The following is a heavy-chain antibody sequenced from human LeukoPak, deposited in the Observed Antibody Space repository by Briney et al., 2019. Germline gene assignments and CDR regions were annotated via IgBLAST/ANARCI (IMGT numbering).Heavy chain of an antibody. J-gene: IGHJ4*02. CDR1: GFTFSSYG. CDR2: ISYDGSNK. CDR3: AKDYGGTFDY. Sequence: GGSLRLSCAASGFTFSSYGMHWVRQAPGKGLEWVAVISYDGSNKYYADSVKGRFTISGDNSKNTLYLQMNSLRAEDTAVYYCAKDYGGTFDYWGQGTLVTVSS. D-gene: IGHD3-16*01. V-gene: IGHV3-30*18.